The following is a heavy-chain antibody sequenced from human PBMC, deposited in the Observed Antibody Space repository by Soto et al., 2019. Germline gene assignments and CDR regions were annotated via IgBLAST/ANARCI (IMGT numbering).Heavy chain of an antibody. CDR2: IFFTGGS. V-gene: IGHV4-39*07. Sequence: SETLSLTCTVSGGSISSPSYYWEWIRQPPGRGPEWIGRIFFTGGSDYNSSLKSRVTMSVDTSKNQFSLKLSSVTAADTAVYYCARVVPYYYDSSGYPYGAYGMDVWGQGTTVTVSS. J-gene: IGHJ6*02. D-gene: IGHD3-22*01. CDR3: ARVVPYYYDSSGYPYGAYGMDV. CDR1: GGSISSPSYY.